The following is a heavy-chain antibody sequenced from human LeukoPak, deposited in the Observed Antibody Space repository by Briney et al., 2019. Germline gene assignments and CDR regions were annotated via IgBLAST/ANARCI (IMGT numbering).Heavy chain of an antibody. J-gene: IGHJ4*02. CDR2: IYYSGST. Sequence: SETLSLTCTVSGGSISSSSYYWGWIRQPPGKGLEWIGSIYYSGSTYYNPSLKSRVTISVDTSKNQFSLKLSSVTAADTAVYYCARARSYGLSYSDYWGQGTLVTVSS. CDR1: GGSISSSSYY. V-gene: IGHV4-39*07. D-gene: IGHD5-18*01. CDR3: ARARSYGLSYSDY.